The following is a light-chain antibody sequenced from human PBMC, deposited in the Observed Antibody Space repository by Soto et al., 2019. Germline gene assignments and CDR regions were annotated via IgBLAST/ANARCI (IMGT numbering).Light chain of an antibody. J-gene: IGKJ5*01. CDR1: QSVSNNY. CDR3: QHYGTSPGT. CDR2: GAS. V-gene: IGKV3-20*01. Sequence: SVLTQSPGTLSLSPGERATLSCRASQSVSNNYLAWYQQKPGQAPGLLIYGASNRATGIPDRFSGSGSGTDFTLTISRLEPEDFAVYYCQHYGTSPGTFGQRTRLEI.